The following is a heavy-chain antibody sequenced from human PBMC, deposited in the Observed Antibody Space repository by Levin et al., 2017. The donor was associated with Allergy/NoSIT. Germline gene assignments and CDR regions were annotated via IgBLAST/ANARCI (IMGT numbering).Heavy chain of an antibody. Sequence: GGSLRLSCAASGFTFSSYWMSWVRQAPGKGLERVANIKQDGSEKYYVDSVKGRFTISRDNAKNSLYLQMNSLRAEDTAVYYCARTGWYSVGFGYWFDPWGQGTLVTVSS. D-gene: IGHD6-19*01. V-gene: IGHV3-7*01. CDR3: ARTGWYSVGFGYWFDP. CDR2: IKQDGSEK. J-gene: IGHJ5*02. CDR1: GFTFSSYW.